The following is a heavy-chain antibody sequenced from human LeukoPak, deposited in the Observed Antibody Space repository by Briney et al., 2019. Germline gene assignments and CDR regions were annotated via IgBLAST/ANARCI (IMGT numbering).Heavy chain of an antibody. V-gene: IGHV3-21*01. CDR2: ISSSSSYI. Sequence: GGSLRLSCAASGFTFSSYSMNWARQAPGKGLEWVSSISSSSSYIYYADSVKGRFTISRDNAKNSLYLQMNSLRAEDTAVYYCAREISSSCFDWGQGTLVTVSS. CDR1: GFTFSSYS. D-gene: IGHD6-13*01. J-gene: IGHJ4*02. CDR3: AREISSSCFD.